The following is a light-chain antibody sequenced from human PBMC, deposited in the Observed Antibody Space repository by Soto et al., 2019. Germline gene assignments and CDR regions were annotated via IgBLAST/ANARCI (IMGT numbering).Light chain of an antibody. V-gene: IGLV2-14*01. J-gene: IGLJ3*02. CDR3: SSYTSSSTV. CDR2: DVS. CDR1: SSDVGGYNY. Sequence: QSALTQPASVSGSPGQSITLSCTGTSSDVGGYNYVSWYQQHPGKAPKLMIYDVSNRPSGVSNRFSGSKSGNTASLTISGLQAEDEADYYCSSYTSSSTVFGGGTKVTVL.